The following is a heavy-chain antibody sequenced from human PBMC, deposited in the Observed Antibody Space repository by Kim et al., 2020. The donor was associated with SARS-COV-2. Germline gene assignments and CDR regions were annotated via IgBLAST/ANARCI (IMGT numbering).Heavy chain of an antibody. CDR1: GFTFSSYE. D-gene: IGHD3-10*01. CDR2: ISSSGSTI. CDR3: ARVRKPRSGSGY. Sequence: GGSLRLSCAASGFTFSSYEMNWVRQAPGKGPEWVSYISSSGSTIYYADSVKGRFTISRDNAKNSLYLQMNSLRAEDTAVYYCARVRKPRSGSGYWGQGTLVTVSS. V-gene: IGHV3-48*03. J-gene: IGHJ4*02.